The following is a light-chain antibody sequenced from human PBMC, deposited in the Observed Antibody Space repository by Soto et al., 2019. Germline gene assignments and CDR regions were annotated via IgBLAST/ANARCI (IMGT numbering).Light chain of an antibody. V-gene: IGKV3-20*01. J-gene: IGKJ5*01. CDR1: QSISSNY. CDR2: AAP. Sequence: EIVLTQSPGNLSLSPGERATLSCRASQSISSNYLAWYKQNPGQAPRLLIYAAPSRATGIPDRFSGSGSGTDFTLTISRLEPEDFAVYYCQHYRSSPYTFGQGTRLEIK. CDR3: QHYRSSPYT.